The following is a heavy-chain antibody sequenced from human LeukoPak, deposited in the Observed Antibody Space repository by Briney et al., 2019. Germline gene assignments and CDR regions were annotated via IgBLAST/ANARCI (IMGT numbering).Heavy chain of an antibody. Sequence: GGSLRLSCAASGFTFSSYWMNWVRQAPGKGLEWVANIKQDGSEQYYVDSVKGRFTISRDNAKSSLYLQMNSLRAEDTAVYYCARDRGWAPFDYWGQGTLVTVSS. CDR3: ARDRGWAPFDY. CDR1: GFTFSSYW. D-gene: IGHD3-10*01. V-gene: IGHV3-7*01. CDR2: IKQDGSEQ. J-gene: IGHJ4*02.